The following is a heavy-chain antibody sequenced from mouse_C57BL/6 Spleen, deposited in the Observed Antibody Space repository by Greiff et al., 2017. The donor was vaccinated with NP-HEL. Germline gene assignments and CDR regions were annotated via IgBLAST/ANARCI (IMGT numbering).Heavy chain of an antibody. CDR1: GYAFSSSW. V-gene: IGHV1-82*01. CDR3: ALGCDYAMDY. D-gene: IGHD3-3*01. CDR2: IYPGDGDT. Sequence: QVQLQQSGPELVKPGASVKLSCTASGYAFSSSWMNWVKQRPGKGLEWIGRIYPGDGDTNYNGKFKGKATLTADKASSTAYMQLSSLTSEDSAVYFCALGCDYAMDYWGQGTSVTVSS. J-gene: IGHJ4*01.